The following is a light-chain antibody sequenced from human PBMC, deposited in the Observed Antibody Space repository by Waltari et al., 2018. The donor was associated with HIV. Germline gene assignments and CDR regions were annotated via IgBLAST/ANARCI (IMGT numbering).Light chain of an antibody. CDR1: IRDVGNYNL. CDR3: CSYAGSSTLV. V-gene: IGLV2-23*02. J-gene: IGLJ3*02. Sequence: QSALTQPASVSGSPGQSITIPCTGTIRDVGNYNLVSWYHQHPGNAPKVLIYEVRQRPSGVSDRFSGSKSGNTASLTISGLQAEDEAHYYCCSYAGSSTLVFGGGTKLTVL. CDR2: EVR.